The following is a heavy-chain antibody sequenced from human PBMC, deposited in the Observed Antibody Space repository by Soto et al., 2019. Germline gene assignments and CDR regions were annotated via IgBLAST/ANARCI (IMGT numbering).Heavy chain of an antibody. V-gene: IGHV4-59*08. J-gene: IGHJ4*01. CDR2: IDSNGGT. D-gene: IGHD3-22*01. CDR1: DDSSSNYK. CDR3: ARLGGYYQAFDS. Sequence: SETLSLTCTVSDDSSSNYKWSWIRQPPGRRLEWIGYIDSNGGTSYNPSLQSRVTISIDTSTKQFFLKLSSVTAADTAVYYCARLGGYYQAFDSWGHGALVTVSS.